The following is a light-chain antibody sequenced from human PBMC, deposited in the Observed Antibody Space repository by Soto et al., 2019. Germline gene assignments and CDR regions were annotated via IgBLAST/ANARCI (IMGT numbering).Light chain of an antibody. J-gene: IGKJ4*01. V-gene: IGKV1-39*01. CDR3: QQTYSTLIT. CDR1: QSISSS. CDR2: AAS. Sequence: DIQMTQSPSSLSASVGDRVTITCRASQSISSSLNWYQQKPGKAPKLLIYAASSLHSGVPSRFSGSGSGTDFTLTIRSLQPEDFAAYYGQQTYSTLITCGGGTKVEIK.